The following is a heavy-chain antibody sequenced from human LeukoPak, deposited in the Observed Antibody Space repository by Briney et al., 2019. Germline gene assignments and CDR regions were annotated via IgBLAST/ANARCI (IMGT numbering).Heavy chain of an antibody. CDR1: GFTFSGYA. CDR3: ARGLYGDPHYYFDY. D-gene: IGHD4-17*01. Sequence: AGGSLRLSCAASGFTFSGYAMHWVRQTPGKGLEYVSAINSNGGTTYYANSVKGRFTISRDNSKNTLYLQMGSLRAEDMAVYYCARGLYGDPHYYFDYWGQGTLVPVSS. J-gene: IGHJ4*02. CDR2: INSNGGTT. V-gene: IGHV3-64*01.